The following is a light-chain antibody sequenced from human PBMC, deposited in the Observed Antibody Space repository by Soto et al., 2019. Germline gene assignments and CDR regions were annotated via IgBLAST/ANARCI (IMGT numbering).Light chain of an antibody. Sequence: EIVMTQSPATLSVSPGERATLSCRASQSVSSNLAWYQQKPGQAPRLLIYGASTMATGIPARFSASGSGTEFTLTISRLQSEEFAVYYCQKYNNWPPGTCGQGPKLEIK. CDR1: QSVSSN. CDR2: GAS. V-gene: IGKV3-15*01. J-gene: IGKJ2*01. CDR3: QKYNNWPPGT.